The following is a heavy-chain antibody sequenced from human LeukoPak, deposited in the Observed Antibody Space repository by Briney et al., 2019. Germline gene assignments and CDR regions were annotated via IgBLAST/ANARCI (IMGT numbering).Heavy chain of an antibody. CDR1: GFTFSNYA. J-gene: IGHJ4*02. Sequence: GGSLRLSCEASGFTFSNYAMSWVRQAPGKGLVWVSTITSSDDSTYYADSVKGRFTISRDNSKKTLYLQMNRLRAEDTAVYYCVPLGYCSSTTCDDTDYWGQGTLVTVSS. CDR2: ITSSDDST. CDR3: VPLGYCSSTTCDDTDY. V-gene: IGHV3-23*01. D-gene: IGHD2-2*01.